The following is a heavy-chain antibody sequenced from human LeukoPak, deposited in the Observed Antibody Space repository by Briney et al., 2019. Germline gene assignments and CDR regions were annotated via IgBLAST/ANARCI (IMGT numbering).Heavy chain of an antibody. CDR3: ARGRRYYYYMDV. CDR1: GDSISSYY. J-gene: IGHJ6*03. CDR2: SSNDGGT. V-gene: IGHV4-4*09. Sequence: SETLSLTCTASGDSISSYYWGWIRQPPGKGLEWIGYSSNDGGTPYNPSLKSRDTISLDTSKNQFSLNLSSVTAADTAVYYCARGRRYYYYMDVWGKGTTVTVSS.